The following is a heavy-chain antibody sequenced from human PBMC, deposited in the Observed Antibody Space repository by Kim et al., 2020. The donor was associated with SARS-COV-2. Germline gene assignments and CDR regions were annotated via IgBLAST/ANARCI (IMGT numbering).Heavy chain of an antibody. D-gene: IGHD6-13*01. CDR3: ASPYSSSWTREMAFDI. J-gene: IGHJ3*02. V-gene: IGHV3-48*03. CDR2: ISSSGSTI. Sequence: GGSLRLSCAASGFTFSSYEMNWVRQAPGKGLEWVSYISSSGSTIYYADSVKGRFTISRDNAKNSLYLQMNSLRAEDTAVYYCASPYSSSWTREMAFDIWGQGTMVTVSS. CDR1: GFTFSSYE.